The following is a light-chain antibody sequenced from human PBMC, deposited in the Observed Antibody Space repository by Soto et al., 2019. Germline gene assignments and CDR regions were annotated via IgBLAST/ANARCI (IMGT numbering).Light chain of an antibody. CDR3: QQYNNWLPIT. Sequence: EIVMTQSPATLSVSPGERATLSCRASQSVSSNLAWYQQKPGQAPRLLSYGASTRATGIPARFSGSGSGTEFTLTISSLQSEDFAVYYCQQYNNWLPITFGQGTRLEIK. CDR2: GAS. V-gene: IGKV3-15*01. J-gene: IGKJ5*01. CDR1: QSVSSN.